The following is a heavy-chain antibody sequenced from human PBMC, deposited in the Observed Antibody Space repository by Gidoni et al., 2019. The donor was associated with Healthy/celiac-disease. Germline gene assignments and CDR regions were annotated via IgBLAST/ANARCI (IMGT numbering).Heavy chain of an antibody. V-gene: IGHV4-34*01. J-gene: IGHJ5*02. D-gene: IGHD3-10*01. CDR3: ARGGLGPKGGMTMVRSRWFDP. CDR2: INHSGST. CDR1: GGSFRGYY. Sequence: QVQLQQWGAGLLKPSETLSLTCAVYGGSFRGYYGLWIRQPPGKGLEWIGEINHSGSTNFNPSLKSRVTISVDTSKNQFSLKLSSVTAADTAVYYCARGGLGPKGGMTMVRSRWFDPWGQGTLVTVSS.